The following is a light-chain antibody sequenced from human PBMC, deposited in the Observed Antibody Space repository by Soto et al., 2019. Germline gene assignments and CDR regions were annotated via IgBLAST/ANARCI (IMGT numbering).Light chain of an antibody. J-gene: IGKJ1*01. CDR2: SAS. CDR3: QQYGSSPLT. V-gene: IGKV3-20*01. CDR1: ETVSTN. Sequence: EIVLTQSPATLSVSPGERATLSCRATETVSTNLAWFQRKAGQPPRLLIYSASSRATGIPDRFSGSGSETDFTLTISRLEPEDVALYYCQQYGSSPLTFGQGTKVDIK.